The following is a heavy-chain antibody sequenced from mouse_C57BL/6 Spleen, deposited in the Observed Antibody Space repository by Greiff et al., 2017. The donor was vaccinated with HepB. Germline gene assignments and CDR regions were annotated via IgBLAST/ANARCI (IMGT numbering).Heavy chain of an antibody. V-gene: IGHV1-69*01. CDR3: ARIITTVVDPYYFDY. J-gene: IGHJ2*01. Sequence: VKLQESGAELVMPGASVKLSCKASGYTFTSYWMHWVKQRPGQGLEWIGEIDPSDSYTNYNQKFKGKSTLTVDKSSSTAYMQLRSLTSEDSAVYFCARIITTVVDPYYFDYWGQGTTLTVSS. CDR1: GYTFTSYW. D-gene: IGHD1-1*01. CDR2: IDPSDSYT.